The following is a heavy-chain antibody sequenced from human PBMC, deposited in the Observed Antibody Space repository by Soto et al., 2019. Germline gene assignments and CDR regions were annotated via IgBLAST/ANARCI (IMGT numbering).Heavy chain of an antibody. D-gene: IGHD6-19*01. V-gene: IGHV4-59*11. Sequence: SETLSLTCTVSGGSISGHYWTWIRQSPGKGLEWIGYIFFSGTTNYNPSLKSRVTISVDTSKNQFSLKLSSVTAADTAVYYCARVGSSGWSPDPWGQGTLVTVSS. CDR3: ARVGSSGWSPDP. CDR1: GGSISGHY. CDR2: IFFSGTT. J-gene: IGHJ5*02.